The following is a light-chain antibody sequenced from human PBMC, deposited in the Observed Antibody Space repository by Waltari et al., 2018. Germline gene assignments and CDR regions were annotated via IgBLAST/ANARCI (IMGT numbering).Light chain of an antibody. CDR3: QQYSGYSGI. J-gene: IGKJ4*01. CDR2: GAS. CDR1: QGISRW. V-gene: IGKV1-5*01. Sequence: DIQMTQSPSTLSASVGDRVTITCRASQGISRWLAWYQQKPGKPPKVLIYGASSLGSGVPSRFSGSGSETEFTLVISNLQPDDVATYYCQQYSGYSGIFGGGTKVEIK.